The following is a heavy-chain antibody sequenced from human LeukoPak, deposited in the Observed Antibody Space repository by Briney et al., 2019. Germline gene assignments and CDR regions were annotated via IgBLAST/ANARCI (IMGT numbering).Heavy chain of an antibody. V-gene: IGHV1-2*02. Sequence: ASVKVSCKASGYTFTGYYMHWVRQAPGQGLEWMGWINPNSGGTNYAQKFQGRVTMTRDTSISTAYMELSSLRSEDTAVYYCARGARYCTNGVCQIGNYWGQGTLVTVSS. J-gene: IGHJ4*02. D-gene: IGHD2-8*01. CDR2: INPNSGGT. CDR3: ARGARYCTNGVCQIGNY. CDR1: GYTFTGYY.